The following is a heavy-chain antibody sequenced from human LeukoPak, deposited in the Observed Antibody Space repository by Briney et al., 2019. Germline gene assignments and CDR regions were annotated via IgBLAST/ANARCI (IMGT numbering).Heavy chain of an antibody. J-gene: IGHJ4*02. CDR1: GSTFSSYW. D-gene: IGHD2-2*02. V-gene: IGHV3-7*01. CDR3: ARERCSSTSCSTVNFDY. CDR2: IKQDGSEK. Sequence: GGSLRLSCAASGSTFSSYWMSWVRQAPGKGLEWVANIKQDGSEKYYVDSVKGRFTISRDNAKNSLYLQMNSLRAEDTAVYYCARERCSSTSCSTVNFDYWGQGTLVTVSS.